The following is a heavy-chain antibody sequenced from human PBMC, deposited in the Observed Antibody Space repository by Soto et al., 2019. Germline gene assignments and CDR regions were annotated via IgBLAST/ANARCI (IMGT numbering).Heavy chain of an antibody. CDR1: GFTFSDYY. J-gene: IGHJ2*01. Sequence: QVQLVESGGGLVKPGGSLRLSCAASGFTFSDYYMSWIRQAPGKGLEWVSYISSSSSYTNYADSVKGRFTISRDNAKNSLYLQMNSLRAEDTAVYYCARVHYGDYESTSYWYFDLWGRGTLVTVSS. CDR3: ARVHYGDYESTSYWYFDL. V-gene: IGHV3-11*05. CDR2: ISSSSSYT. D-gene: IGHD4-17*01.